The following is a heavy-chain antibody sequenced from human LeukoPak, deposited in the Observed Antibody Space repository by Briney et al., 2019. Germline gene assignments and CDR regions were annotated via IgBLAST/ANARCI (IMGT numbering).Heavy chain of an antibody. Sequence: GGSLRLSCAASGFTFSNYSMNWVRQAPGKGLEWVSSISSSSSYIYYADSVKGRFTISRDNAKNSLYLQMNSLRAEDTAVYYCARRMGYSGYDREVWGQGTLVTVSS. CDR1: GFTFSNYS. CDR2: ISSSSSYI. CDR3: ARRMGYSGYDREV. J-gene: IGHJ4*02. V-gene: IGHV3-21*01. D-gene: IGHD5-12*01.